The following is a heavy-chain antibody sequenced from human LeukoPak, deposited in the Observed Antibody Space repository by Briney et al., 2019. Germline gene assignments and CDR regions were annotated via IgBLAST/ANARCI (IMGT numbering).Heavy chain of an antibody. CDR2: INWDDQK. D-gene: IGHD3-22*01. CDR3: AHRRDSSGYQYRYWFAP. Sequence: SGPTLLKPTQTLTLTCTFSGFSLTTSGVRVGWIRQPPGKALEWLALINWDDQKVYSPSLQSRLSITKDTSKNQVVLTMANVDPVDTATYYCAHRRDSSGYQYRYWFAPWGQGTLVTVSS. J-gene: IGHJ5*02. CDR1: GFSLTTSGVR. V-gene: IGHV2-5*02.